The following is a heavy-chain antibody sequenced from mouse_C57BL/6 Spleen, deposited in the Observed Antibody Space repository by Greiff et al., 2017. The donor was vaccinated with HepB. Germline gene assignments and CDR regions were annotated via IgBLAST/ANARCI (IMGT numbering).Heavy chain of an antibody. J-gene: IGHJ2*01. CDR2: IRSKSNNYAT. Sequence: EVQRVESGGGLVQPKGSLKLSCAASGFSFNTYAMNWVRQAPGKGLEWVARIRSKSNNYATYYADSVKDRFTISRDDSESMLYLQMNNLKTEDTAMYYCVRQPPMDGSSLDYWGQGTTLTVSS. CDR1: GFSFNTYA. D-gene: IGHD1-1*01. V-gene: IGHV10-1*01. CDR3: VRQPPMDGSSLDY.